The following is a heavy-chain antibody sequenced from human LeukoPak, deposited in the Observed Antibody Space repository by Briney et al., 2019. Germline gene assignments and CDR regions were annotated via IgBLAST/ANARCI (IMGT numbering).Heavy chain of an antibody. CDR2: IYTSGST. CDR1: GGSISSGSYY. J-gene: IGHJ3*02. Sequence: PSETLSLTCTVSGGSISSGSYYWSWIRQPAGKGLEWIGRIYTSGSTNYNPSLKSRVTISVDTSKNQFSLKLSSVTAADTAVYYCARDSTRLVGAMDSHAFDIWGQGTMVTVSS. V-gene: IGHV4-61*02. CDR3: ARDSTRLVGAMDSHAFDI. D-gene: IGHD1-26*01.